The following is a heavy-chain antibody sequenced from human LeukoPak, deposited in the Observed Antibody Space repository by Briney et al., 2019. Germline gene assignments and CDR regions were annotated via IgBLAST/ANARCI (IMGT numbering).Heavy chain of an antibody. D-gene: IGHD5-12*01. CDR2: INPNSGGT. V-gene: IGHV1-2*02. CDR3: AREVYSGYHYYFDY. J-gene: IGHJ4*02. Sequence: ASVKVSCKASGYTFTGYYIHWVRQAPGQGLEWMGWINPNSGGTNYAQKFQGRVTMTRDTSISTAYMELSRLRSDDTAVYYCAREVYSGYHYYFDYWGQGTLVTVSS. CDR1: GYTFTGYY.